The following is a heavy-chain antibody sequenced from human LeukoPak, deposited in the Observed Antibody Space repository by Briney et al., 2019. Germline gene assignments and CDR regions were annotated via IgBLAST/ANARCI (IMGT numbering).Heavy chain of an antibody. CDR1: GGSISSYY. Sequence: SETLSLTCTASGGSISSYYWSWIRQPPGKGLEWIGYIYYSGSTNYNPSLKSRVTISVDTSKNQFSLKLSSVTAADTAVYYCATLGYWGQGTLVTVSS. CDR2: IYYSGST. CDR3: ATLGY. V-gene: IGHV4-59*08. J-gene: IGHJ4*02.